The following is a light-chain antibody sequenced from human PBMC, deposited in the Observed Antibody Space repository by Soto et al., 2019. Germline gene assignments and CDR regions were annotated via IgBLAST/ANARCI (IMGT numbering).Light chain of an antibody. V-gene: IGKV1-27*01. Sequence: DSQMTQSPSSLSASVGDRVTITCRASQGITYYLAWYQQKPGKGPKLLIYAASTLQSGVPSRFSGGGSGADFTRTISSLQPEDVATYYCQNYSSAPLTFGGGTKVEIK. CDR2: AAS. CDR1: QGITYY. CDR3: QNYSSAPLT. J-gene: IGKJ4*01.